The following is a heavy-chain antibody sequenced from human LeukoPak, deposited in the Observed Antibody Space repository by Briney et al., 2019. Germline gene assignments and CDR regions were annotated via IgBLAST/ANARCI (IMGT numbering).Heavy chain of an antibody. D-gene: IGHD1-7*01. V-gene: IGHV3-11*01. CDR1: GFTFSDYY. J-gene: IGHJ4*02. CDR2: ISSSGSTI. Sequence: GESLRLSCAASGFTFSDYYMSRIRQAPGKGLEWVSYISSSGSTIYYADSVKGRFTISRDNAKNSLYLQMNSLRAEDTAVYYCARASGTNWNYVPFDYWGQGTLVTVSS. CDR3: ARASGTNWNYVPFDY.